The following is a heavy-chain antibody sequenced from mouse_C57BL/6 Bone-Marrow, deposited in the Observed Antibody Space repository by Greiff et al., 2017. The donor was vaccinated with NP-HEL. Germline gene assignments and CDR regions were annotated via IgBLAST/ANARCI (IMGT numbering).Heavy chain of an antibody. CDR1: GFTFSDYG. V-gene: IGHV5-17*01. Sequence: EVQLVESGGGLVKPGGSLKLSCAASGFTFSDYGMHWVRQAPEKGLEWVAYISRGSSTIYYADTVKGRFTISRDNAKNTLFLQMTSLRSEDTAMYYCARLCYAGGGQGTLVTVSA. CDR2: ISRGSSTI. D-gene: IGHD6-1*01. CDR3: ARLCYAG. J-gene: IGHJ3*01.